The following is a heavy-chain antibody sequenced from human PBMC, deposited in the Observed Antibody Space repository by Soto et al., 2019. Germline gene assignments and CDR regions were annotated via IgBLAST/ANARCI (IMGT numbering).Heavy chain of an antibody. CDR1: GFTFSSYW. CDR2: INSDGSST. Sequence: GGSLRLSCAASGFTFSSYWMHWVRQAPGKGLVWVSRINSDGSSTSYADSVKGRFTISRDNAKNTLYLQMNSLRAEDTAVYYCARVSGYDGKYDAFDIWGQGTMVTVSS. CDR3: ARVSGYDGKYDAFDI. J-gene: IGHJ3*02. V-gene: IGHV3-74*01. D-gene: IGHD5-12*01.